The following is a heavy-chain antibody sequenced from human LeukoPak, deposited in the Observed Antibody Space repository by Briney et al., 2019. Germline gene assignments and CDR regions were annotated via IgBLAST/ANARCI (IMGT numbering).Heavy chain of an antibody. D-gene: IGHD2-15*01. Sequence: GGSLRLSCAASGFTLSSYAMSWVRQAPGKGLEWDSAIRDTGNTYHADSVKGRFTISRDSSKNTLFLQMNRLRPEDAAVYYCAKPPVTTCRGAFCYPFDYWGLGTPVTVSS. CDR2: IRDTGNT. V-gene: IGHV3-23*01. J-gene: IGHJ4*02. CDR3: AKPPVTTCRGAFCYPFDY. CDR1: GFTLSSYA.